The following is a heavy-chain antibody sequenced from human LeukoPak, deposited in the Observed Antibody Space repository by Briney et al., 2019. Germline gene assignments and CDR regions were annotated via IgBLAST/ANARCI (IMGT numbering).Heavy chain of an antibody. D-gene: IGHD6-19*01. Sequence: PSQTLSLTCTVSGGSISSGSYYWSWIRQPPGKGLEWIGNIHYSESNNYNPSLKSRVTISRDTSKNQFSLNLTSVTAADTAVYYCARASIEVAGFDHWGQGTLVTVSS. CDR2: IHYSESN. J-gene: IGHJ4*02. V-gene: IGHV4-61*09. CDR1: GGSISSGSYY. CDR3: ARASIEVAGFDH.